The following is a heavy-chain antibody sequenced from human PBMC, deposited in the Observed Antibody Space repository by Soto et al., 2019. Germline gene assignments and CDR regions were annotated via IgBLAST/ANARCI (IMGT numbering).Heavy chain of an antibody. CDR3: ARGCCGTAMVPADY. Sequence: ASVKVSCKASGGTFSSYALSRVRQAPGQGLEWMGGIIPIFGTANYAQKFQGRVTITADESTSTAYMELSSLRSEDTAVYYCARGCCGTAMVPADYWGQGTLVTVSS. CDR1: GGTFSSYA. V-gene: IGHV1-69*13. J-gene: IGHJ4*02. CDR2: IIPIFGTA. D-gene: IGHD5-18*01.